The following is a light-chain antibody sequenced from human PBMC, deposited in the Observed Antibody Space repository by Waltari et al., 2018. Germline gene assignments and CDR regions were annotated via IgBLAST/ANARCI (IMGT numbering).Light chain of an antibody. CDR1: QSIGSY. V-gene: IGKV3-15*01. CDR3: QQYKYWPLT. CDR2: GAS. Sequence: EVVLTQSPATLSVSPGDRATLSCRASQSIGSYLAWYQQRPCQAPRFLIYGASTRATGIPARFIGSVSWTEFTLTISSMQSEDLSVYYYQQYKYWPLTFGGGTKVEIK. J-gene: IGKJ4*01.